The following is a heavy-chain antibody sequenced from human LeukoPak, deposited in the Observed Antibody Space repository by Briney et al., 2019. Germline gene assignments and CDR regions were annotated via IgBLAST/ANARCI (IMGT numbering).Heavy chain of an antibody. J-gene: IGHJ4*02. Sequence: GGSLRLSCAASGFTFSSYAMSWVRPAPGKGLELVSSISGSGGSTYYADSVKGRFTISRDNSKNTLYLQMNSLRAEDTAVYYCAKDASGWYGENYFDYWGQGTLVTVSS. CDR2: ISGSGGST. CDR1: GFTFSSYA. V-gene: IGHV3-23*01. CDR3: AKDASGWYGENYFDY. D-gene: IGHD6-19*01.